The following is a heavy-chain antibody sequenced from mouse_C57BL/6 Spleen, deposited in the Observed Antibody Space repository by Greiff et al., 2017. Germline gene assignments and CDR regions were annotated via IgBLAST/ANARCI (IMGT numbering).Heavy chain of an antibody. Sequence: EVQLVESEGGLVQPGSSMKLSCTASGFTFSDYYMAWVRQVPEKGLEWVANINYDGSSTYYLDSLKSRFIISRDNAKNILYLQMSSLKSEDTATYYCARYYYAFDYWGQGTTLTVSS. V-gene: IGHV5-16*01. D-gene: IGHD1-1*01. CDR1: GFTFSDYY. CDR3: ARYYYAFDY. CDR2: INYDGSST. J-gene: IGHJ2*01.